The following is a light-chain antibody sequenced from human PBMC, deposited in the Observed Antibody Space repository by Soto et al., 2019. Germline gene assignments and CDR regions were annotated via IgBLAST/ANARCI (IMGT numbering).Light chain of an antibody. CDR1: NIGSKS. J-gene: IGLJ1*01. Sequence: SYELTQPPSLSVAPGRTARVTCGGNNIGSKSVHWYQQKPGQAPVLVVYDDSDRPSGIAERVSGSNSGNTATLTISRVEAGDEADYYCQVWDSSGNFVFGTGTKVTVL. CDR2: DDS. V-gene: IGLV3-21*02. CDR3: QVWDSSGNFV.